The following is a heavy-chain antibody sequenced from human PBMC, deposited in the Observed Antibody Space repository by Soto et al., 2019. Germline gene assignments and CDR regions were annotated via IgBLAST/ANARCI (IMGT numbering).Heavy chain of an antibody. J-gene: IGHJ5*01. V-gene: IGHV3-48*02. CDR3: ARVYCSSTSCYISNWFDP. D-gene: IGHD2-2*02. Sequence: GGSLRLSCAASGFTFSSYSMNWVRQAPGKGLEWVSYISSSSSAIYYADSVKGRFTISRANAKNSLYLQMNSLRDEDTAVYYCARVYCSSTSCYISNWFDPWCQETLVTISS. CDR2: ISSSSSAI. CDR1: GFTFSSYS.